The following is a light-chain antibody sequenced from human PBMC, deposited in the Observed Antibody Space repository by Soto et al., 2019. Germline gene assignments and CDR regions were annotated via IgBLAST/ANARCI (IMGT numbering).Light chain of an antibody. CDR1: SSDVGGYDY. J-gene: IGLJ1*01. Sequence: QSALTQPASVSGSPGQSITISCTGTSSDVGGYDYVSWYQQQPGKAPKLMIYEGSKRPSGVSNRFSGSKSGNTASLTISGLQAEDEADYYCCSYAGSRTYVFGTGTKLTVL. CDR3: CSYAGSRTYV. CDR2: EGS. V-gene: IGLV2-23*01.